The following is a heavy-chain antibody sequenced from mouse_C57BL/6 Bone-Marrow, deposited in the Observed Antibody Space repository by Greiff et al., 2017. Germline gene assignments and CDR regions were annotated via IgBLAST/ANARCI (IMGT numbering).Heavy chain of an antibody. V-gene: IGHV1-20*01. J-gene: IGHJ2*01. CDR3: ASGGYDAGDY. D-gene: IGHD2-2*01. Sequence: EVQLVESGPELVKPGDSVKISCKASGYSFTGYFMNWVMQSHGKSLEWIGRINPYNGDTFYNQKFKGKATLTVDKSSSTAHMELRSLTAEDSAVYYCASGGYDAGDYWGQGTTLTVSS. CDR2: INPYNGDT. CDR1: GYSFTGYF.